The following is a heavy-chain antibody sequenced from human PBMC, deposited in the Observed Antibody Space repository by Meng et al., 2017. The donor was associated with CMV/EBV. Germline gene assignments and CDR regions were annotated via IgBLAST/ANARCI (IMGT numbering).Heavy chain of an antibody. CDR2: ISAYNGNT. J-gene: IGHJ6*02. Sequence: ASVKVSCKASGYTFTSYGISWVRQAPGQGLEWMGWISAYNGNTNYAQKLQGRVTMTTDTSTSTAYMELRSLRSDDTAVYYCAREGILVVVWTTYYYYGMDVWGQGTTVTVSS. V-gene: IGHV1-18*01. CDR3: AREGILVVVWTTYYYYGMDV. D-gene: IGHD2-2*01. CDR1: GYTFTSYG.